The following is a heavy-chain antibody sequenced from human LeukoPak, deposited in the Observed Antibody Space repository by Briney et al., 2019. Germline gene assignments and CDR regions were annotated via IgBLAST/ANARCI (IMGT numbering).Heavy chain of an antibody. CDR3: ARDRHWNQGNFDY. V-gene: IGHV1-2*02. J-gene: IGHJ4*02. Sequence: ASVKVSCKASGYTITGYYIHWVRQAPGQGLEWMGWINPNSGDTNYAQKFQGRVTMTRDTSINTAFMELSRLRSDDTAGYYCARDRHWNQGNFDYWGQGTLVTVSS. CDR1: GYTITGYY. D-gene: IGHD1-1*01. CDR2: INPNSGDT.